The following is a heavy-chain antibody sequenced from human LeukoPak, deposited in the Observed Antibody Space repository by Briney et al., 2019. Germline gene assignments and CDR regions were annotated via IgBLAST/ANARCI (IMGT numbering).Heavy chain of an antibody. V-gene: IGHV4-34*01. Sequence: SETLSLTCAVYGGSFSGYYWSWIRQPPGKGLEWIGEINHSGSTNYNPSLKSRVTILVDTSKNQFSLWLSSVTAADTAVYYCARGSMHGSGSPYYFDYWGQGTLVTVSS. CDR3: ARGSMHGSGSPYYFDY. D-gene: IGHD3-10*01. J-gene: IGHJ4*02. CDR1: GGSFSGYY. CDR2: INHSGST.